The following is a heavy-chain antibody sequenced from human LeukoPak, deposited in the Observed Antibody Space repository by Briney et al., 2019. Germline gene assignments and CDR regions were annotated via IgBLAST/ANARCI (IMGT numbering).Heavy chain of an antibody. J-gene: IGHJ4*02. V-gene: IGHV3-7*03. D-gene: IGHD3-22*01. CDR1: GFTFSSYW. CDR3: AKVVRSGEVTMMVDY. CDR2: IKQDGSEK. Sequence: GGSLRLSCAASGFTFSSYWMSWVRQAPGKGLEWVANIKQDGSEKYYVDSVKGRFTISRDNAKNSLYLQMNSLRAEGTAVYYCAKVVRSGEVTMMVDYWGQGTLVTVSS.